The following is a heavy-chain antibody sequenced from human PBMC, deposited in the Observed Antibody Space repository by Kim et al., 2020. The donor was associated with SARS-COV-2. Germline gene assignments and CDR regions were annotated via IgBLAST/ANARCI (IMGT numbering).Heavy chain of an antibody. CDR1: GYSFTSYW. CDR3: ARVGDIVVVPAAHYYYYGMDV. CDR2: IDPSDSYT. Sequence: GESLKISCKGSGYSFTSYWISWVRQMPGKGLEWMGRIDPSDSYTNYSPSFQGHVTISADKFISTAYLQWSSLKASDTAMYYCARVGDIVVVPAAHYYYYGMDVWGQGTTVTVSS. J-gene: IGHJ6*02. D-gene: IGHD2-2*01. V-gene: IGHV5-10-1*01.